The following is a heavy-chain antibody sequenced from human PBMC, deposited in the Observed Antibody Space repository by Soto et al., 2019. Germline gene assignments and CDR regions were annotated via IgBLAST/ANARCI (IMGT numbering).Heavy chain of an antibody. Sequence: PSETLSLTCTVSGGSISSGGYYWSWIRQHPGKGLEWIGYIYYSGSTYYNPSLKSRVTISVDTSKNQFSLKLSSVTAADTAVYYCARAGYIVLMPLDVWGKGTTVTVSS. CDR3: ARAGYIVLMPLDV. V-gene: IGHV4-31*03. CDR2: IYYSGST. CDR1: GGSISSGGYY. J-gene: IGHJ6*04. D-gene: IGHD2-8*01.